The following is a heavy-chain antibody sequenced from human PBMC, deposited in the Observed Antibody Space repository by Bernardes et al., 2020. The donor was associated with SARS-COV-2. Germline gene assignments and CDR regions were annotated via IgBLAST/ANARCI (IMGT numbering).Heavy chain of an antibody. Sequence: SETLSPTCTASGGFISCYYWSWIRPPAGQGQEWIGRIYSRGNTKYTPTLKSRVTMSVDTSKNQSSLNLSTVTAADTAVYYYARDGVWFGENRNYYYYAMDVWSQGATVTVSS. J-gene: IGHJ6*02. D-gene: IGHD3-10*01. V-gene: IGHV4-4*07. CDR1: GGFISCYY. CDR3: ARDGVWFGENRNYYYYAMDV. CDR2: IYSRGNT.